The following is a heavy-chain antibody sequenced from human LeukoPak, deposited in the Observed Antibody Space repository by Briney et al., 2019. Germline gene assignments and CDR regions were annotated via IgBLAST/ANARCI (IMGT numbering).Heavy chain of an antibody. V-gene: IGHV4-34*01. J-gene: IGHJ3*02. CDR2: INHSGST. D-gene: IGHD3-22*01. Sequence: SETLSLTCAVYGGSFSGYYWSWIRQPPGKGLEWLGEINHSGSTNYNPSLKSRVTISVDTSKNQFSLKLSSVTAADTAVYYCARDADYYYDSSGYYYDAFDIWGQGTMVTVSS. CDR1: GGSFSGYY. CDR3: ARDADYYYDSSGYYYDAFDI.